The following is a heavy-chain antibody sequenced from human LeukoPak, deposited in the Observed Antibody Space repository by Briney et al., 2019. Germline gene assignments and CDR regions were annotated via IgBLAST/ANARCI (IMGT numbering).Heavy chain of an antibody. CDR2: ISGSGSST. V-gene: IGHV3-23*01. CDR1: GFTFSSYG. Sequence: GGSLRLSCAASGFTFSSYGMHWVRQAPGKGLEWVSTISGSGSSTYYADSVKGRFTISRDISKNTLYLQMDSLRAEDTAVYYCAKAEDSSGYYYYLFDYWGQGTLVTVSS. J-gene: IGHJ4*02. CDR3: AKAEDSSGYYYYLFDY. D-gene: IGHD3-22*01.